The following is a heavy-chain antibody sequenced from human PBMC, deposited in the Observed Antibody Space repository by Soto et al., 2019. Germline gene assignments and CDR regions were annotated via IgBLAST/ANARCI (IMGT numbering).Heavy chain of an antibody. CDR1: GFAFSSSA. Sequence: EVQLLESGGGLAQPGGSLRLSCAASGFAFSSSAMAWIRQTPGKGLQWVSAITVAGGGIYYADSVKGRFTISRDNSKKTLYLQMNSLSAEDTAQYFCAKWPPSPKMGGTRHWGQGTLVTVSS. CDR3: AKWPPSPKMGGTRH. D-gene: IGHD1-26*01. J-gene: IGHJ4*02. V-gene: IGHV3-23*01. CDR2: ITVAGGGI.